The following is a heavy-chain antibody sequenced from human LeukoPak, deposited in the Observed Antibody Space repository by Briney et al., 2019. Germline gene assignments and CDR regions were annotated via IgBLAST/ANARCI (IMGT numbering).Heavy chain of an antibody. J-gene: IGHJ6*03. Sequence: SVKASCKASGGTFSSYAISWVRQAPGQGLEWMGGITPILGAANYAPKFQGRVAITTDESTSTAYMELSSLRSEDTAIYYCARSSGYSYYYYMDVWGKGTTVTVSS. V-gene: IGHV1-69*05. CDR3: ARSSGYSYYYYMDV. D-gene: IGHD3-22*01. CDR2: ITPILGAA. CDR1: GGTFSSYA.